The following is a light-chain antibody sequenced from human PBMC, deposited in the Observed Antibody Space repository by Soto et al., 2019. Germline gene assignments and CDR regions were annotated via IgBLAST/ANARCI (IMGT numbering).Light chain of an antibody. CDR3: QQRSNWPPTVT. CDR2: DAS. Sequence: EIVLTQSPATLSLSPGERATLSCRASQSVSSYLAWYQQKPGQAPRLLIYDASNRATGIPARFSGSGSGTDFTLTISILEAEYFAVYYCQQRSNWPPTVTFGPGTKVDIK. CDR1: QSVSSY. J-gene: IGKJ3*01. V-gene: IGKV3-11*01.